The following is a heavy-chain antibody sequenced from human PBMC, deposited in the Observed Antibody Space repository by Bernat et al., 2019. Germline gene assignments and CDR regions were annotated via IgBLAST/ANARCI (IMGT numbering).Heavy chain of an antibody. J-gene: IGHJ4*02. CDR3: ARAFSYGAYEGAFDY. Sequence: EVHLEESGGGLVQPGGSLRLSCAASGFTFRTYEMNWVRQAPGKGLEWISYISSRGNSMYYADSVKGRFTISRDNAKNSLYLQMHSLRADDTAVYYCARAFSYGAYEGAFDYWGQGTLVTVS. CDR1: GFTFRTYE. D-gene: IGHD4-17*01. V-gene: IGHV3-48*03. CDR2: ISSRGNSM.